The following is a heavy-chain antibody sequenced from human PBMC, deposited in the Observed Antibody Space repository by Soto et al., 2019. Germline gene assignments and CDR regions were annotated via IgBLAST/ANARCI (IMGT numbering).Heavy chain of an antibody. J-gene: IGHJ3*02. CDR2: INAGNGNT. D-gene: IGHD2-8*01. CDR1: GYTFTSYA. Sequence: ASVKVSCKASGYTFTSYAMHWVRQAPGQRLEWMGWINAGNGNTKYPQKFQGRVTITRDTSASTAYMELSSLRSEDTAVYYCAKWSVAKDAFDIWGQGKMVTVSS. V-gene: IGHV1-3*01. CDR3: AKWSVAKDAFDI.